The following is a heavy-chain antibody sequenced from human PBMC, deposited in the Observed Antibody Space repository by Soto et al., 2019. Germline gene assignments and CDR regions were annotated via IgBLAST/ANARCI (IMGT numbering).Heavy chain of an antibody. CDR3: EDGIRDTVPVSAFLLNRSSDL. J-gene: IGHJ2*01. CDR2: IYSGGST. Sequence: KGLEWVSVIYSGGSTYYADSVKGRFTISRDNSKNTLYLQMNSLRAEDTFFFQAEDGIRDTVPVSAFLLNRSSDL. D-gene: IGHD2-15*01. V-gene: IGHV3-66*01.